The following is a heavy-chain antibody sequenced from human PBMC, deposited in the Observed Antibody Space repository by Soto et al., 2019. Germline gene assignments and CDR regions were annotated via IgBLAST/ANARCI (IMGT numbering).Heavy chain of an antibody. V-gene: IGHV1-69*12. D-gene: IGHD4-17*01. Sequence: QVQLVQSGAEVKKPGSSVKVSCKASGDTFSNSVISWVRQAPGQGLEWMGGINPIFGTTNYAQKFQGRMTSTADESTCTADMQLSSLRSEDTAVYYCARDRTTVTTPGVPDWDFDLWGRGNLVTVSS. CDR1: GDTFSNSV. CDR2: INPIFGTT. CDR3: ARDRTTVTTPGVPDWDFDL. J-gene: IGHJ2*01.